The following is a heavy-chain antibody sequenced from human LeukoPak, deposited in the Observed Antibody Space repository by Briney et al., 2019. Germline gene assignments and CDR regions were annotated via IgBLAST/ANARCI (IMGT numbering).Heavy chain of an antibody. J-gene: IGHJ5*02. D-gene: IGHD1-14*01. CDR1: GFTFSSYG. CDR3: TREGMGTTFSAWFDP. CDR2: VSSDGSVD. Sequence: GGSLRLSCAASGFTFSSYGMHWVRQAPGKGLEWVAVVSSDGSVDYYADSVRGRFTVSRDNSQNTLFLQVNSLRVEDTAVYYCTREGMGTTFSAWFDPWGQGTLVTVPS. V-gene: IGHV3-30*03.